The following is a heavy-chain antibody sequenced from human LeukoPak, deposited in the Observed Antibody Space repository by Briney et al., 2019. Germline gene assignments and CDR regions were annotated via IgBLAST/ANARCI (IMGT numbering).Heavy chain of an antibody. D-gene: IGHD3-9*01. Sequence: SETLSLTCTVSGGSISSYYWGWIRQPPGKGLEWIGSIYHSGSTYYNPSLKSRVTISVDTSKNQFSLKLSSVTAADTAVYYCARLHQVPRRGPYDILTGYYDQVNYYYYMDVWGKGTTVTISS. CDR3: ARLHQVPRRGPYDILTGYYDQVNYYYYMDV. J-gene: IGHJ6*03. CDR1: GGSISSYY. CDR2: IYHSGST. V-gene: IGHV4-39*07.